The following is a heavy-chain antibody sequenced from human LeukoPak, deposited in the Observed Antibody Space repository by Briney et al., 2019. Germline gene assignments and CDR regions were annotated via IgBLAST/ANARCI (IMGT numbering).Heavy chain of an antibody. J-gene: IGHJ4*02. CDR3: ARHSRQGTFDN. CDR1: GFTFSSYE. D-gene: IGHD1-1*01. CDR2: IGGGGAT. Sequence: PGGSLRLSCAASGFTFSSYEMNWVRQTPGKGLEWVSAIGGGGATYYAESVKGRFTISRDTSRNTLYLQMNSLRAEDTAVYNCARHSRQGTFDNWGQGTLVTVSS. V-gene: IGHV3-23*01.